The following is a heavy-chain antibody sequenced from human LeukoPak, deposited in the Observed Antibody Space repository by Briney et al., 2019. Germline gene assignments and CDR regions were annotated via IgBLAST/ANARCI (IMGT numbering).Heavy chain of an antibody. V-gene: IGHV3-30*03. Sequence: PGGSLRLSCAASGFIFNTYGMHWVRQAPGKGLEWVAVILFDGSEKYYADSVKGRFTISRDNSKNSLYLQMNSLGVEDTAVYYCVRSQYYFDYWGQGTLVTVSS. J-gene: IGHJ4*02. D-gene: IGHD3-10*01. CDR3: VRSQYYFDY. CDR2: ILFDGSEK. CDR1: GFIFNTYG.